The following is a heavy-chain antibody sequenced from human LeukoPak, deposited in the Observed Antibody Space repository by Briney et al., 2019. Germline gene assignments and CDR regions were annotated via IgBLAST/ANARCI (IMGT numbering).Heavy chain of an antibody. CDR3: ARGLVECSSTSCSTSVNFDY. CDR2: IRYDGSNK. CDR1: GFTFSSYG. D-gene: IGHD2-2*01. V-gene: IGHV3-30*02. Sequence: GGSLRLSCAASGFTFSSYGMHWVRQAPGKRLEWVAFIRYDGSNKYYADSVKGRFTISRDNSKNTLYLQMNSLRAEDTAVYYCARGLVECSSTSCSTSVNFDYWCQGTLVTVSS. J-gene: IGHJ4*02.